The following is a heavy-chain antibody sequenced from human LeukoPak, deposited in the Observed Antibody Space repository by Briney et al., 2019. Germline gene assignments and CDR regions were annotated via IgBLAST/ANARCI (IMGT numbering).Heavy chain of an antibody. J-gene: IGHJ5*02. Sequence: PGGSLRLSCAASGFTFSDYYMSWIRQAPGKGLEWVSYISSSGSTIYYADSVKGRFTISRDNAKNSLYLQMNSLRAEDTAVYYCARDWELVRGVLAFDPWGQGTLVTVSS. V-gene: IGHV3-11*01. CDR3: ARDWELVRGVLAFDP. D-gene: IGHD3-10*01. CDR2: ISSSGSTI. CDR1: GFTFSDYY.